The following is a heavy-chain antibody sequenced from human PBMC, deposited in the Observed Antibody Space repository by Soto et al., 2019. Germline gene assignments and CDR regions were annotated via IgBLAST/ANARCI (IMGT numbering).Heavy chain of an antibody. D-gene: IGHD2-15*01. CDR3: AGIGEDIYYGMDV. J-gene: IGHJ6*02. V-gene: IGHV4-4*07. Sequence: ASETLSLTCAVSGGSFKAYYWNWIRRPAGKALEWIGRIYARGDTNYNPSLKSRVTMSVDTSRNEFSLRLNSVTAADTAVYYCAGIGEDIYYGMDVWGPGTTVTVSS. CDR1: GGSFKAYY. CDR2: IYARGDT.